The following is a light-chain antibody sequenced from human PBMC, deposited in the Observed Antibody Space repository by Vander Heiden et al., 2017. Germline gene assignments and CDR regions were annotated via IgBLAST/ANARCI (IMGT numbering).Light chain of an antibody. CDR2: EVI. J-gene: IGLJ2*01. Sequence: QPALPQPAPVSGSPGQPIPLSCTGTSSDVGSYNLVSWYQQHPGKAPKLMIYEVIKRPSGVSKRFSGSKSGNTASLTISGLQAEDEADYYCCSYAGSSTFVVFGGGTKLTVL. V-gene: IGLV2-23*02. CDR1: SSDVGSYNL. CDR3: CSYAGSSTFVV.